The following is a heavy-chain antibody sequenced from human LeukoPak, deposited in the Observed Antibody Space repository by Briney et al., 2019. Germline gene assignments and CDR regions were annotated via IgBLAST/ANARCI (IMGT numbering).Heavy chain of an antibody. V-gene: IGHV3-30*01. CDR3: ARAYSTSWYREY. CDR2: ISEDGSRK. J-gene: IGHJ4*02. CDR1: GFTFSDFA. Sequence: GGSLRLSCTASGFTFSDFAMHWVRQAPGKGPEWVAVISEDGSRKSYADSVKGRFTISRDNSETTVYLQMDSLRVDDTALYYCARAYSTSWYREYWGQGSLVTVSS. D-gene: IGHD6-13*01.